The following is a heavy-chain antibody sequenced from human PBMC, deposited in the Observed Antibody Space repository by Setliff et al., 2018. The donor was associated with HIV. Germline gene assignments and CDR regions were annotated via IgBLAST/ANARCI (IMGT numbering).Heavy chain of an antibody. CDR2: ISSNGGST. CDR1: GFTFSSYA. CDR3: PRASGYAGFFYFDY. J-gene: IGHJ4*02. Sequence: PGGSLRLSCAASGFTFSSYAMHWVRQAPGKGLEYVSAISSNGGSTYYANSVKGRFTISRDNSKNTLYLQMGSLRAEDMAVYYCPRASGYAGFFYFDYWGQGTLVTSPQ. D-gene: IGHD5-12*01. V-gene: IGHV3-64*01.